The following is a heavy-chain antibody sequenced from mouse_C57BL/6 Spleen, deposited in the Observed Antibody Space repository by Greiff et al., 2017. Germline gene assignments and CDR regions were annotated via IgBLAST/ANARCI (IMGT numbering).Heavy chain of an antibody. CDR1: GYNFTSYW. CDR2: INPSNGGT. J-gene: IGHJ3*01. Sequence: QVQLQQPGTELVKPGASVKLSCKASGYNFTSYWMHWVKQRPGQGLEWIGNINPSNGGTKYNEKFKSKATLTVDKSSSTAYLQLSSLTSEDAAVYDGARGGPTGGFAYWGQGTLVTVSA. CDR3: ARGGPTGGFAY. D-gene: IGHD1-1*01. V-gene: IGHV1-53*01.